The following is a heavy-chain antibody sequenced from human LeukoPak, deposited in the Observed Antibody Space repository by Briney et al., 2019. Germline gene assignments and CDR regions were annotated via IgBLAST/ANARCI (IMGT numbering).Heavy chain of an antibody. CDR3: AREGSGVVTAMLS. CDR2: INPDSGGT. Sequence: GASVKVSCKASGYTFTAYYMHWVRQAPGQGLEWMGWINPDSGGTNYAQKFQGRVTMTRDTSISTAYMELNRLTSDDTAVYHCAREGSGVVTAMLSWGQGTMVTVSS. CDR1: GYTFTAYY. J-gene: IGHJ3*01. D-gene: IGHD2-21*02. V-gene: IGHV1-2*02.